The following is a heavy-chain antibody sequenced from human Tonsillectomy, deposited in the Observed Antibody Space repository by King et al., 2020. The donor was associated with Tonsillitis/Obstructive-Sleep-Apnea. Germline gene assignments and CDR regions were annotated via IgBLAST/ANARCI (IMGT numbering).Heavy chain of an antibody. J-gene: IGHJ5*02. Sequence: VQLVESGAEVKKPGASVTVSCTASGYTFISYGIIWVRQAPGQGLEWMGWISGYNGDTNYAQNLQGRVTMTTDTSTSTAYMEMRSLRSDDTAVYYCARVSAFAWELLPVDPWGQGTLVTVSS. D-gene: IGHD1-26*01. CDR1: GYTFISYG. CDR3: ARVSAFAWELLPVDP. CDR2: ISGYNGDT. V-gene: IGHV1-18*01.